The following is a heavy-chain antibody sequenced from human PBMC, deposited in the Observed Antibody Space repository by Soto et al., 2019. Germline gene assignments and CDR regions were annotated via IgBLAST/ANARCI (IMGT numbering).Heavy chain of an antibody. J-gene: IGHJ4*02. CDR1: GGTFSNYA. CDR3: ASGWETVGTTTPFAY. Sequence: QVQLVQSGAEVKKPGSSVKVSCKASGGTFSNYAISWVRQAPGQGLEWKGGIIPIFGTPNYPQKFQGRVTIAADKSTSTAYMEVRNLRSDDTAVYYCASGWETVGTTTPFAYWGQGTLVTVSS. CDR2: IIPIFGTP. V-gene: IGHV1-69*06. D-gene: IGHD1-26*01.